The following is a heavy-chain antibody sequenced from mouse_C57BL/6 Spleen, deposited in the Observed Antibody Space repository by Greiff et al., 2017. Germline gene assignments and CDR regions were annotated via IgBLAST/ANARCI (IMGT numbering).Heavy chain of an antibody. Sequence: VQLQQSGPGLVKPSQTVFLTCTVTGISITTGNYRWSWIRQFPGNKLEWIGYISYSGTITYNPSLTSRTTITRDTPKNQFFLEMNSLTAEDTATYYCARDGGYYAMDYWGQGTSVTVSS. CDR2: ISYSGTI. V-gene: IGHV3-5*01. J-gene: IGHJ4*01. D-gene: IGHD1-1*02. CDR1: GISITTGNYR. CDR3: ARDGGYYAMDY.